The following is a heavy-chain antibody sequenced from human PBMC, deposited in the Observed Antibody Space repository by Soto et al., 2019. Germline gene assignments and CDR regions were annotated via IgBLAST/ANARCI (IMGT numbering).Heavy chain of an antibody. Sequence: SETLSLTCAVYGGSFSGYYWSWIRQPPGKGLEWIGEINHSGSTNYNPSLKSRVTISVDTSKNQFSLKLSSVTAADTAVYYCARGRTYYYGSGRNNGFFVDYWGQGTLVTVSS. CDR1: GGSFSGYY. D-gene: IGHD3-10*01. CDR2: INHSGST. CDR3: ARGRTYYYGSGRNNGFFVDY. V-gene: IGHV4-34*01. J-gene: IGHJ4*02.